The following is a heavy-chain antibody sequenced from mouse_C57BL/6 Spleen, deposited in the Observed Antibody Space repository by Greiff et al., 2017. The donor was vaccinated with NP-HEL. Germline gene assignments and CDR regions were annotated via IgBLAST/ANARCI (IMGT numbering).Heavy chain of an antibody. Sequence: EVKLMESGGGLVKPGGSLKLSCAASGFTFSDYGMHWVRQAPEKGLEWVAYISSGSSTIYYAATVKGRFTISRDNAKNTLFLQMTSLRSEDTAMYYCARIYSNCDYWGQGTTLTVSS. D-gene: IGHD2-5*01. CDR3: ARIYSNCDY. CDR1: GFTFSDYG. CDR2: ISSGSSTI. V-gene: IGHV5-17*01. J-gene: IGHJ2*01.